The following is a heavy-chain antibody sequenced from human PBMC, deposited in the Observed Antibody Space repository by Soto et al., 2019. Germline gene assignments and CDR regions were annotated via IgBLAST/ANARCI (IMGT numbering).Heavy chain of an antibody. Sequence: QVQLQQWGAGLLKPSETLSLTCAVYGGSFSGYYWSWIRQPPGKGLEWIGEINHSGSTNYNPSLKSRVTISADPSKNQFSLKLNSVTAADTAVYYCARGVSNGSGNWFDPWGQGTLVTVAS. V-gene: IGHV4-34*01. CDR3: ARGVSNGSGNWFDP. CDR1: GGSFSGYY. CDR2: INHSGST. J-gene: IGHJ5*02. D-gene: IGHD3-10*01.